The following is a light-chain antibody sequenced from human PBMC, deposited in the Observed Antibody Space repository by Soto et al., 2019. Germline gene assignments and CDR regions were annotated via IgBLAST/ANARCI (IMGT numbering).Light chain of an antibody. V-gene: IGLV2-11*01. J-gene: IGLJ1*01. CDR2: DVS. CDR1: SSDIGGYNY. Sequence: QSALTQRPSVSGSPGQSVTISCTGTSSDIGGYNYDSWYQQLPGKAPKLMIYDVSKRPSGVPDRFSGSNSGNTASLTISGLQAEDEADYYCCSYAGTTHVFGTGTKVTVL. CDR3: CSYAGTTHV.